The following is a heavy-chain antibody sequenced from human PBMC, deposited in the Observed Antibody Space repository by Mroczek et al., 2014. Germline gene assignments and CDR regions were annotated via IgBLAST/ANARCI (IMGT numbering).Heavy chain of an antibody. CDR2: TRNKANSYTT. Sequence: ESGGGLVQPGGSLRLSCAASGFTFSDHYMDWVRQAPGKGLEWVGRTRNKANSYTTEYAASVKGRFTISRDDSKNSLYLQMNSLKTEDTAVYYCARGGTGPLHYYFDYWGQGTLVTVSS. V-gene: IGHV3-72*01. CDR1: GFTFSDHY. CDR3: ARGGTGPLHYYFDY. D-gene: IGHD2-8*02. J-gene: IGHJ4*02.